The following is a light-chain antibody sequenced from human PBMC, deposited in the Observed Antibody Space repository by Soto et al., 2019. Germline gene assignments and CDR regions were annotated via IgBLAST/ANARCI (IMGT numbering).Light chain of an antibody. V-gene: IGKV1-27*01. J-gene: IGKJ1*01. Sequence: DIQMTQSPSSLSASVGDRVTITCRASQGISIYLAWYQQKPGKVPKLLIYGASTLHSGVPSRFSGSGSGTDITLTISTLPSEDVETYYCQKYSSAPWTFGQGNKVEVK. CDR3: QKYSSAPWT. CDR1: QGISIY. CDR2: GAS.